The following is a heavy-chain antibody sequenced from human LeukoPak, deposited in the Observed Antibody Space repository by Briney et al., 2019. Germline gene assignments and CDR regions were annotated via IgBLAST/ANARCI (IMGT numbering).Heavy chain of an antibody. Sequence: GASVKVSCKASGYTFTGYYMHWVRQAPGQGLEWVGWINPNSGGTNYAQKFQGRVTMTRDTSISTAYMELSRLRSDDTAVYYCARVRRSTNNWFDPWGQGTLVTVSS. J-gene: IGHJ5*02. V-gene: IGHV1-2*02. CDR3: ARVRRSTNNWFDP. CDR1: GYTFTGYY. CDR2: INPNSGGT. D-gene: IGHD5/OR15-5a*01.